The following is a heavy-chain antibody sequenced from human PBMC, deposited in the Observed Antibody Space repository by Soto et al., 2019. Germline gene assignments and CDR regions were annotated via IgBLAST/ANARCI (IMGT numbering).Heavy chain of an antibody. V-gene: IGHV3-23*01. D-gene: IGHD3-22*01. CDR3: AKDHNFDSSAYYGARFDF. J-gene: IGHJ4*02. CDR2: ISGSGASS. Sequence: EVQLLESGGGLIKRGGSLRISCAASGFTFSSSAMNWVRQAPGKGLEWVSSISGSGASSYYADSVKGRFTISRDNYKNTVYLQMNSLRAEDTAIYYCAKDHNFDSSAYYGARFDFCGQGTLVTVSS. CDR1: GFTFSSSA.